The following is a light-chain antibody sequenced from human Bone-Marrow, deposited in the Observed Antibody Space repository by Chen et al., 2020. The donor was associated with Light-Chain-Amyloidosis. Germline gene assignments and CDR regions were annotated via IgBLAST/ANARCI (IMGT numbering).Light chain of an antibody. J-gene: IGKJ1*01. CDR2: GAS. CDR3: QQYGDSRT. V-gene: IGKV3-20*01. Sequence: EIVLTQSPGTLSLSPGERATLSCRASQFVRSSYLAWYQQKPGRAPRLLIYGASIRATGIPDRFSGSGSGTDFTLNISRLEPEDVAVYYCQQYGDSRTFGQGTKVESK. CDR1: QFVRSSY.